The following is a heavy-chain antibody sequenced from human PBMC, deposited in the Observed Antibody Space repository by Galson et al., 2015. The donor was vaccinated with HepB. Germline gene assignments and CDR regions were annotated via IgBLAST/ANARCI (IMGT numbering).Heavy chain of an antibody. D-gene: IGHD5-24*01. CDR3: ARGRRLQSEKNYYFDY. J-gene: IGHJ4*02. Sequence: SLRLSCAASGFAFRTYAMDWVRQAPGKGLEYVSGISTTGGSTNYANSVKGRFIISRDNSKNTLYLQMGSLRAEDMAVYYCARGRRLQSEKNYYFDYWGQGALVTVSS. V-gene: IGHV3-64*01. CDR1: GFAFRTYA. CDR2: ISTTGGST.